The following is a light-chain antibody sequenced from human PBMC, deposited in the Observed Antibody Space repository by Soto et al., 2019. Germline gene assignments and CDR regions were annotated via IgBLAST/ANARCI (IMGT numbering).Light chain of an antibody. V-gene: IGLV1-40*01. CDR3: QSYDSGLYVV. Sequence: QSVLTQPPSVSGAPGQRVTISCTGSSSNFGSNYDVLWYRQLPGTAPKLLIYGNNNRPSGVPDRFSGSKSGTSASLAITGLQAEDEADYYCQSYDSGLYVVFGGGTKLTVL. J-gene: IGLJ2*01. CDR1: SSNFGSNYD. CDR2: GNN.